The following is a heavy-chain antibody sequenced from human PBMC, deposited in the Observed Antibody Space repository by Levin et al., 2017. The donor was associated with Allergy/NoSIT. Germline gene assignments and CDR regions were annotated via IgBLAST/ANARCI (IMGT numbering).Heavy chain of an antibody. CDR3: ARVQAVPATDYYYYYGMDV. CDR1: GGSISSYY. J-gene: IGHJ6*02. CDR2: IYYSGST. D-gene: IGHD2-2*01. V-gene: IGHV4-59*01. Sequence: SETLSLTCTVSGGSISSYYWSWIRQPPGKGLEWIGYIYYSGSTNYNPSLKSRVTISLDTSKNQFSLKLSSVTAADTAVYYCARVQAVPATDYYYYYGMDVWGQGTTVTVSS.